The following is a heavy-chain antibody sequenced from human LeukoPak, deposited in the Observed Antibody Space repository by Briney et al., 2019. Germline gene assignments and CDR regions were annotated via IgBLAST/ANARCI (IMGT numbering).Heavy chain of an antibody. CDR1: GFTFSHAW. D-gene: IGHD5-12*01. V-gene: IGHV3-15*01. CDR3: TTDIVATSFDY. Sequence: GGSLRLSCAASGFTFSHAWMSWVRQAPGKGLEWVGQIKSEADGGTADYAAPVKGRFTISRDDSKNTLYLQMNSLKVEDTAVYYCTTDIVATSFDYWGQGTLVTVSS. CDR2: IKSEADGGTA. J-gene: IGHJ4*02.